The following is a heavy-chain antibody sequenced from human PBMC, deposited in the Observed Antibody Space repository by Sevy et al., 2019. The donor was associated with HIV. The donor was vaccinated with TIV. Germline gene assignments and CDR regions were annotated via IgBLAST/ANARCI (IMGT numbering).Heavy chain of an antibody. CDR3: VKEGGGGGGDH. Sequence: GGSLRLSCAASGFSYSSYGMHWVRQAPGKGLEWVAYIQYDGSNKDYADSVKGRFTISRDNSKNTLDLQMNSLRVGETAVYYCVKEGGGGGGDHWGQGTLVTVSS. CDR1: GFSYSSYG. V-gene: IGHV3-30*02. D-gene: IGHD2-15*01. CDR2: IQYDGSNK. J-gene: IGHJ4*02.